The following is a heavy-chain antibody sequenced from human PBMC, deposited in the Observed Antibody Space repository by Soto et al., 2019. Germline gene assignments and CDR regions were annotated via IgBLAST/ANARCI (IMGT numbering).Heavy chain of an antibody. CDR3: AKDSRLPGSGLLIHAFDI. Sequence: EMQLLESGGDLGQPGGSLRLSCAVSGFTFNDYAMSWVRQAPGKGLEWVSTISGSLGSAYYAASVEGRFTISGDNSNNTLSLQMNSLRVEDTATYYCAKDSRLPGSGLLIHAFDIWGHGTLVTVSS. D-gene: IGHD1-1*01. V-gene: IGHV3-23*01. CDR1: GFTFNDYA. J-gene: IGHJ3*02. CDR2: ISGSLGSA.